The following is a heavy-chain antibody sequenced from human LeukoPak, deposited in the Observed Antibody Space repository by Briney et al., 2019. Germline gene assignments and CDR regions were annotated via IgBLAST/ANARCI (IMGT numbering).Heavy chain of an antibody. V-gene: IGHV3-7*01. D-gene: IGHD2-15*01. Sequence: GGSLRLSCAASSFTFSNYWMSWVRQAPGKGLEWVANIKQDGSEKHYVDSVKGRFTISRDNAKNSLYLQMNSLRAEDTAVYYCAGYPGGYCSGGSCYSGYYYYYMDVWGKGTTVTISS. J-gene: IGHJ6*03. CDR2: IKQDGSEK. CDR1: SFTFSNYW. CDR3: AGYPGGYCSGGSCYSGYYYYYMDV.